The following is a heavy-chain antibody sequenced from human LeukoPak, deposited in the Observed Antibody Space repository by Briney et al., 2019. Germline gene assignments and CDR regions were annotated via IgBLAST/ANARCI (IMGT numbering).Heavy chain of an antibody. CDR3: AREHDSSGFDY. D-gene: IGHD3-22*01. V-gene: IGHV3-74*01. Sequence: PGGSLRLSCAASGFTFSSYWMHWVRQAPGKGLVWVSRINGDGRRANYAESVKGRFTISRDNAKNTLYLQMNSLRAEDTAVYYCAREHDSSGFDYWGQGTLVTVSS. CDR2: INGDGRRA. CDR1: GFTFSSYW. J-gene: IGHJ4*02.